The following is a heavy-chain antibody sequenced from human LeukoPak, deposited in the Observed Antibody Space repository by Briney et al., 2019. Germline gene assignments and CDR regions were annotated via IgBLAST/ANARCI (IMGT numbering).Heavy chain of an antibody. CDR2: ISWNSGSI. J-gene: IGHJ4*02. D-gene: IGHD6-19*01. Sequence: PGRSLRLSCAASGFTFDDYAMHWVRQAPGKGLEWVSGISWNSGSIGYADSAKGRFTISRDNAKNSLYLQMNSLRAEDMALYYCAKGGSSGWYFDYWGQGTLVTVSS. CDR1: GFTFDDYA. CDR3: AKGGSSGWYFDY. V-gene: IGHV3-9*03.